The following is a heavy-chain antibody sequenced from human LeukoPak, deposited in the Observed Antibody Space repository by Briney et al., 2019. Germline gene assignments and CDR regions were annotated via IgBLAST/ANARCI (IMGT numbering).Heavy chain of an antibody. CDR2: IQYDGNNE. CDR1: GFTFSSYG. Sequence: QPGGSLRLSCAASGFTFSSYGMHWVRQAPGKGLEWVAYIQYDGNNEQYADSVKGRFSISRDSSKNILYLQMNSLRAEDTAVYYCAREGPDICSGGSCYSTEYFQHWGQGTLVTVSS. J-gene: IGHJ1*01. V-gene: IGHV3-30*02. D-gene: IGHD2-15*01. CDR3: AREGPDICSGGSCYSTEYFQH.